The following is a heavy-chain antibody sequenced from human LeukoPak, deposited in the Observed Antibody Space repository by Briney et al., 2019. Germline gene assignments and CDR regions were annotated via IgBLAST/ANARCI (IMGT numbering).Heavy chain of an antibody. V-gene: IGHV3-7*05. CDR3: AKHPQGAAGAHFDY. J-gene: IGHJ4*02. Sequence: GGSLRLSCAAFGFTFSSYWMSWVRQAPGKGLEWVANIKQDGSEKYYVDSVKGRFSISRDNSRNTMYLQMNSLRAEDTAIYYCAKHPQGAAGAHFDYWGQGTLVTVSS. CDR1: GFTFSSYW. CDR2: IKQDGSEK. D-gene: IGHD6-13*01.